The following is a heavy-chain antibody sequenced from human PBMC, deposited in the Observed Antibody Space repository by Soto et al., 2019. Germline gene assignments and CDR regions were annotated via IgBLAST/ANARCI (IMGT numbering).Heavy chain of an antibody. Sequence: PSETLSLTCTVSGGSLSGGSYYWNWIRQPPGKQMEWIGYIYDSGATKYNPSLKSRVTISQDTSKNQFSLKMNSVTPSDTAVYYCARDWGPYWFDPWGQGILVTAPQ. CDR2: IYDSGAT. V-gene: IGHV4-61*01. J-gene: IGHJ5*02. D-gene: IGHD3-16*01. CDR1: GGSLSGGSYY. CDR3: ARDWGPYWFDP.